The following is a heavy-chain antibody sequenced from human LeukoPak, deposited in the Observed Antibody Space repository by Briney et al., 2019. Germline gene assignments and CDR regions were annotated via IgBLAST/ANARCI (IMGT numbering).Heavy chain of an antibody. V-gene: IGHV5-51*01. CDR1: GYSFTSYW. Sequence: GESLKISCKGSGYSFTSYWIGWVRQMPGKGLEWMGIIYPGDSDTRYSPSFQGQVTISADKSISTAYLQWSSLKASDTAMYYCARVSCVWGSYRSFDYWGQGTLVTVSS. CDR2: IYPGDSDT. CDR3: ARVSCVWGSYRSFDY. D-gene: IGHD3-16*02. J-gene: IGHJ4*02.